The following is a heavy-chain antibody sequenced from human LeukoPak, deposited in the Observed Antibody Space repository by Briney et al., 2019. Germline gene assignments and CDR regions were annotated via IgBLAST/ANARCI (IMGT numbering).Heavy chain of an antibody. J-gene: IGHJ4*02. CDR3: AVYYDILTGYHVSDY. D-gene: IGHD3-9*01. CDR1: GGSFSGYY. CDR2: INHSGST. V-gene: IGHV4-34*01. Sequence: PSETLSLTCAVYGGSFSGYYWSWIRQPPGKGLEWIGEINHSGSTNYNPSLKSRVTTSVDTSKNQFSLKLSSVTAADTAVYYCAVYYDILTGYHVSDYWGQGTLVTVSS.